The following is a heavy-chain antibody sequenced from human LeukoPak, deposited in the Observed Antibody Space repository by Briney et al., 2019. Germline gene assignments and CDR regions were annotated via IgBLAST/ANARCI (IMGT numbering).Heavy chain of an antibody. CDR3: KGSSWYNYYYMDV. V-gene: IGHV3-48*02. D-gene: IGHD6-13*01. CDR1: GFTFSNYA. CDR2: ISSSSSTI. J-gene: IGHJ6*03. Sequence: GGSLRLSCAASGFTFSNYAMNCVRQAPGKGLEWVSYISSSSSTIYYADSMKGRFTISRDNAKNSLYLQMNSLRDEDTAVYYCKGSSWYNYYYMDVWGKGTTVTVSS.